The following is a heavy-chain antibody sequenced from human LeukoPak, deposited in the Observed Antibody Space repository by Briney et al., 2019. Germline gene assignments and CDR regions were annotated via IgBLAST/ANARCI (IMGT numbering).Heavy chain of an antibody. V-gene: IGHV3-21*01. CDR1: EFTFSSYT. D-gene: IGHD2-2*02. Sequence: GSLRLSCAASEFTFSSYTMNWVRQAPGKGLEWVSSISSSSSCIYYADSMKGRFTISRDNAKNSLYLQMNSLRAEDTAVYFCARGIYTSSPRNPKNFFDYWGQGTLVTVS. CDR3: ARGIYTSSPRNPKNFFDY. J-gene: IGHJ4*02. CDR2: ISSSSSCI.